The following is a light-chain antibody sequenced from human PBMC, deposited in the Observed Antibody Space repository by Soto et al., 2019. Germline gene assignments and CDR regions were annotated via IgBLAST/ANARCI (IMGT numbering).Light chain of an antibody. Sequence: DIQMNQSPSTLSGSVGDRXXXXXXASQTISSWLAWYQQKPGKAPKLLIYKASTLKSGVPSRFSGSGSGTEFTLTISSLQPDDFATYYCQHYNSYSEAFGQGTKVDIK. CDR3: QHYNSYSEA. CDR2: KAS. V-gene: IGKV1-5*03. J-gene: IGKJ1*01. CDR1: QTISSW.